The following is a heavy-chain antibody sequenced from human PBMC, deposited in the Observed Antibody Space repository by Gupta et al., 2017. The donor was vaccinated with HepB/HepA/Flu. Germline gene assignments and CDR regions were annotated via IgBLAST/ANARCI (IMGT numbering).Heavy chain of an antibody. CDR2: ISGSGGST. D-gene: IGHD4-17*01. CDR1: GFTFSSYA. CDR3: AIGDYGGPPFSFRYFDL. J-gene: IGHJ2*01. V-gene: IGHV3-23*01. Sequence: EVQLLESGGGLVQPGGSLRLSCAASGFTFSSYAMSWVRQAPGKGLEWVSAISGSGGSTYYADSVKGRFTISRDNSKNTLYLQMNSLRAEDTAVYYCAIGDYGGPPFSFRYFDLWGRGTLVTVSS.